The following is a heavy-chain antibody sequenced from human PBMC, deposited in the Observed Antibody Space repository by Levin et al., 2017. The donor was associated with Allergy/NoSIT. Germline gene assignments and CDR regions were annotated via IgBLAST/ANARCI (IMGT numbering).Heavy chain of an antibody. D-gene: IGHD3-22*01. V-gene: IGHV3-30-3*01. CDR2: ISYDGTNK. J-gene: IGHJ4*02. CDR1: GFTFSNYA. Sequence: HPGGSLRLSCAASGFTFSNYAIHWVRQAPGKGLEWVAAISYDGTNKYYADSVKGRFTISRDNSKSTLYLQMNSLRAEDTAVYYCARDVDYYDYMSPRYDYWGQGTLVTVSS. CDR3: ARDVDYYDYMSPRYDY.